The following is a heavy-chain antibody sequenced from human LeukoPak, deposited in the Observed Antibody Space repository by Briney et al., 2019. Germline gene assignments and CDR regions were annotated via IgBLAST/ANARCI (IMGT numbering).Heavy chain of an antibody. V-gene: IGHV4-59*06. CDR2: IYYSGST. CDR1: AGSISNYY. J-gene: IGHJ6*02. D-gene: IGHD4-17*01. CDR3: ARDTSGYGDYGSYYYYGMDV. Sequence: SETLSLTCTVSAGSISNYYWSWIRQHPGKGLEWIGYIYYSGSTYYNPSLKSRVTISVDTSKNQFSLKLSSVTAADTAVYYCARDTSGYGDYGSYYYYGMDVWGQGTTVTVSS.